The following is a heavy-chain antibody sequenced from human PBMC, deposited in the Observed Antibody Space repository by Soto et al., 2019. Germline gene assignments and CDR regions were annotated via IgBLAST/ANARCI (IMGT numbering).Heavy chain of an antibody. CDR3: ASRDPGTSVDY. CDR1: GGSFTSNNW. V-gene: IGHV4-4*02. J-gene: IGHJ4*02. Sequence: SETLSLTCAVSGGSFTSNNWWTWVRQPPGQGLEWIGEIYRTGSTNYTPSLKSRVTISLDKSENQFSLKVTSLTAADTAVYYCASRDPGTSVDYWGQGALVTVSS. CDR2: IYRTGST. D-gene: IGHD1-7*01.